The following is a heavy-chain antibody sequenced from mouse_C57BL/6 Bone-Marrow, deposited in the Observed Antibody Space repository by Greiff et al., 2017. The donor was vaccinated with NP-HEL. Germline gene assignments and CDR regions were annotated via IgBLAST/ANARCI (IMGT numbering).Heavy chain of an antibody. D-gene: IGHD1-1*01. CDR1: GFNIKDDY. Sequence: EVHLVDSGAELVRPGASVKLSCTASGFNIKDDYMHWVKQRPEQGLEWIGWIDPENGDTEYASKFQGKATITADTSSNTAYLQLSSLTSEDTAVYYCTTSTVVASGAYWGQGTLVTVSA. CDR3: TTSTVVASGAY. V-gene: IGHV14-4*01. CDR2: IDPENGDT. J-gene: IGHJ3*01.